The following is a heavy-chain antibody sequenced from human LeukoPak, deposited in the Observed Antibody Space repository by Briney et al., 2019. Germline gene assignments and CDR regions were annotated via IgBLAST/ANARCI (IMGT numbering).Heavy chain of an antibody. CDR1: GFTFSSYA. Sequence: PGGSLRLSCAASGFTFSSYAMSWVRQAPGKGLEWVSAISGSGGSTYYADSVKGRFTISRDNSKNTLYLQMNSLRAEDTAVYYCAKELEGSSWYQGAFDIWGQGTVVTVSS. V-gene: IGHV3-23*01. CDR3: AKELEGSSWYQGAFDI. CDR2: ISGSGGST. D-gene: IGHD6-13*01. J-gene: IGHJ3*02.